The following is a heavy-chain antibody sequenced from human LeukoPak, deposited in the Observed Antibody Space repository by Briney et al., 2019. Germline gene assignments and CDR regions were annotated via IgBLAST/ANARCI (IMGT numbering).Heavy chain of an antibody. CDR1: GFTFSAHW. CDR3: VRDETLWTLDW. D-gene: IGHD1-1*01. V-gene: IGHV3-74*03. J-gene: IGHJ4*02. Sequence: PGRSLRLSCTASGFTFSAHWIHWVRQPPGMGLVWVSRINERGTDSMYAESVKGRFTISRDNAKNTVYLQMNSLRAEDTAVYYCVRDETLWTLDWWGQGTLVSVSS. CDR2: INERGTDS.